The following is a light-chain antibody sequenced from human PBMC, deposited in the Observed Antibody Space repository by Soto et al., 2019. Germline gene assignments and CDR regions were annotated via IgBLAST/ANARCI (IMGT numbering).Light chain of an antibody. CDR1: VSNIGSNS. CDR2: TNN. Sequence: QSALAQPPSASGTPGQSVTLSYSGSVSNIGSNSVSWYQQLPGTSPPLLIYTNNQRPSGVPDRFSGSKSGTSASLAISGLRSEDEADYYCAAWDDSLSGYVFGTGTKVTVL. CDR3: AAWDDSLSGYV. V-gene: IGLV1-47*02. J-gene: IGLJ1*01.